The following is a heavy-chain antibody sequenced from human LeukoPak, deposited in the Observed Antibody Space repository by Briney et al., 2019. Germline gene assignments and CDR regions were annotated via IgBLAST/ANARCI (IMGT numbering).Heavy chain of an antibody. D-gene: IGHD3-16*01. CDR1: GFTFSSYW. Sequence: PGGSLRLSCAASGFTFSSYWMSWVRQAPGKGLEWVAKIKQDGSEKYYVDSVKGRFTISRDNAKNSLYLQMNSLRAEDTAVYYCARVYVGTSTTYPFDSWGQGTLVTVSS. V-gene: IGHV3-7*01. CDR3: ARVYVGTSTTYPFDS. J-gene: IGHJ4*02. CDR2: IKQDGSEK.